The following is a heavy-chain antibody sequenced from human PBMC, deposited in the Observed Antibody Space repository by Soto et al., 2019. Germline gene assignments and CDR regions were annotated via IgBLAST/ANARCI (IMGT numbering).Heavy chain of an antibody. CDR1: GFTFSSYG. CDR3: ARDREYYYYMDV. CDR2: IWYDGSNK. J-gene: IGHJ6*03. D-gene: IGHD1-26*01. Sequence: QVQLVESGGGVVQPGRSLRLSCAASGFTFSSYGMHWVRQAPGKGLEWVAVIWYDGSNKYYADSVKGRFTISRDNSKNKLYLQMNSLRAEDTAVYYCARDREYYYYMDVWGKGTTVTVSS. V-gene: IGHV3-33*01.